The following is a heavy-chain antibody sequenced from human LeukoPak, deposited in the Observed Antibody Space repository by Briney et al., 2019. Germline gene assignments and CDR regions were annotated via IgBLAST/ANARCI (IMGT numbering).Heavy chain of an antibody. Sequence: SETLSLTCTVSGGSISSGGYYWSWIRQPPGKGLEWIGYIYHSGSTYYNPSLKSRVTISVDKSKNQFSLKLSSVTAADTAVYYCARELLWFGEYRNWFDPWGQGTLVTVSS. V-gene: IGHV4-30-2*01. J-gene: IGHJ5*02. CDR3: ARELLWFGEYRNWFDP. CDR1: GGSISSGGYY. D-gene: IGHD3-10*01. CDR2: IYHSGST.